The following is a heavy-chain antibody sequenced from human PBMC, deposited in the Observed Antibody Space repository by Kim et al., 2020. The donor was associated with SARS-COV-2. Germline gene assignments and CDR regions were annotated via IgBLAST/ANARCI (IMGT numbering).Heavy chain of an antibody. D-gene: IGHD6-13*01. Sequence: GGSLRLSCAASGFTFSSYAMHWVRQAPGKGLEWVAVISYDGGSKYYADSVKGRFTISRDNSKNTLYLQMNSLRAEDTAVYYCARDGSSSWSLDYWGQGTL. CDR1: GFTFSSYA. V-gene: IGHV3-30*04. CDR3: ARDGSSSWSLDY. J-gene: IGHJ4*02. CDR2: ISYDGGSK.